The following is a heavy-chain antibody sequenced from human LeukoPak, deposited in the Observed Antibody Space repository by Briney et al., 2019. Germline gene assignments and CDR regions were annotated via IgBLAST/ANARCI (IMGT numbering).Heavy chain of an antibody. D-gene: IGHD1-26*01. J-gene: IGHJ4*02. V-gene: IGHV3-48*01. CDR2: ISRSSSTI. CDR1: GFTFSSYS. CDR3: AKDWQELLRVYYFDY. Sequence: PGGSLRLSCAASGFTFSSYSMNWVRQAPGKGLEWVSYISRSSSTIYYADSVKGRFTISRDNAKNSLYLQMNSLRAEDTAVYYCAKDWQELLRVYYFDYWGQGTLVTLSS.